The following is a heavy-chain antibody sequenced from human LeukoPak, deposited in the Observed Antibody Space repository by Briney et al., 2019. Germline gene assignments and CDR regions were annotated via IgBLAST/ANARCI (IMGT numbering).Heavy chain of an antibody. CDR3: AKGSGSSCYSPCDY. J-gene: IGHJ4*02. V-gene: IGHV3-23*01. CDR1: GLTFRNYA. CDR2: ICANDGNT. D-gene: IGHD2-15*01. Sequence: GGSLRLSCAASGLTFRNYAMSWVRQAPGKGLEWVSVICANDGNTYYADAVKGRFTISRDNSKDTLYLQMDSLRTEDTAVYYCAKGSGSSCYSPCDYWGQGILVTVSS.